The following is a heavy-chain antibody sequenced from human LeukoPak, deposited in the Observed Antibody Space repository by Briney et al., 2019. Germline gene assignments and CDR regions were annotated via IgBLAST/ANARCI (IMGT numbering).Heavy chain of an antibody. CDR3: AKDIGYSYGYGLDY. J-gene: IGHJ4*02. CDR1: GFTFSNSY. Sequence: GGSLRLSCAASGFTFSNSYMTWIRQAPGKGLEWVSGISWNSGGIGYADSVKGRFTISRDNAKNSLYLQMNSLRAEDMALYFCAKDIGYSYGYGLDYWGQGTLVTVSS. V-gene: IGHV3-9*03. CDR2: ISWNSGGI. D-gene: IGHD5-18*01.